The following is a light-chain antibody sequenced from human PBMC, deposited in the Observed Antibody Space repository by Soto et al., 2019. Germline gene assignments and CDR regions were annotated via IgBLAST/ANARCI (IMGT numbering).Light chain of an antibody. CDR3: QQYGDRPRT. CDR2: GAF. Sequence: EIVMTQSPVTLSVSPGERATLSCRASQSVSSNLARYQQKPGQAPSLLIYGAFTRATGIPARFSGTGSGTEFTLTISSLESEDIAVYFCQQYGDRPRTFGQGTKVDIK. CDR1: QSVSSN. J-gene: IGKJ1*01. V-gene: IGKV3-15*01.